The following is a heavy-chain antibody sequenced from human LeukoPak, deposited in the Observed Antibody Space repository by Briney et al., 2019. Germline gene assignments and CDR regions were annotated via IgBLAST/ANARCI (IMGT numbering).Heavy chain of an antibody. Sequence: GGSLRLSCAASGFTFSSYSMNWVRQAPGKGVEWVSSISSSSSYIYYADSVKGRFTISRDNAKNSLYLQMNSLRAEDTAVYYCARDSSSGYYYASSDYWGQGTLVTVSS. CDR3: ARDSSSGYYYASSDY. D-gene: IGHD3-22*01. V-gene: IGHV3-21*01. J-gene: IGHJ4*02. CDR2: ISSSSSYI. CDR1: GFTFSSYS.